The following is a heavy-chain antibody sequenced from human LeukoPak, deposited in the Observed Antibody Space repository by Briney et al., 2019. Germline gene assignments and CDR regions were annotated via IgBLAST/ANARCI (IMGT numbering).Heavy chain of an antibody. D-gene: IGHD1-26*01. V-gene: IGHV4-39*07. CDR1: GDSISSSTYY. Sequence: SETLSLTCTVSGDSISSSTYYWGWIRQPPGKGLEWIGSIYYTGSTYYNPSLQSRVTISVDTSKNQFSLKLSSVTAADTAVYYCAKAARVRIVGASDYYMDVWGKGTTVTVSS. CDR2: IYYTGST. CDR3: AKAARVRIVGASDYYMDV. J-gene: IGHJ6*03.